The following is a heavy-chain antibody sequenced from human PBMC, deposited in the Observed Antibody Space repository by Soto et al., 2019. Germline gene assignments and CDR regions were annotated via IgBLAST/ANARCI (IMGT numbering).Heavy chain of an antibody. V-gene: IGHV4-30-4*01. CDR1: GGSISSGNYY. D-gene: IGHD5-18*01. J-gene: IGHJ4*02. Sequence: SETLSLTCTVSGGSISSGNYYWSWIRQPPGKGLEWIGFISYSGSTYYSLSLKSRVTISVDTSKNQFSLNLSFVTAADTAVYYCSTMGTPATGLYYFDYWGQGTLVTVSS. CDR3: STMGTPATGLYYFDY. CDR2: ISYSGST.